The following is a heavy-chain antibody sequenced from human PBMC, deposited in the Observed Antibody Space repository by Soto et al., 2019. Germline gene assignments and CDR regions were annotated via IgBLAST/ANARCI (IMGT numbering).Heavy chain of an antibody. CDR2: IYHSGST. V-gene: IGHV4-4*02. CDR3: ELRGSSSVYGY. Sequence: TSETLSLTCAVSGGSISSSNWWSWVRQPPGKGLEWIGEIYHSGSTNYNPSLKSRVTISVDKSKNQFSLKLSSVTAADTAVYYCELRGSSSVYGYWGQGTLVTVSS. CDR1: GGSISSSNW. D-gene: IGHD6-6*01. J-gene: IGHJ4*02.